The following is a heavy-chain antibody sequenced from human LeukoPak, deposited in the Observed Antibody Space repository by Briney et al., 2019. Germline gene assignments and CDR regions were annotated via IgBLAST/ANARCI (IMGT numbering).Heavy chain of an antibody. V-gene: IGHV3-30*14. J-gene: IGHJ3*02. Sequence: GGSLRLSCAASGFTFSSYAMHWVRQAPGKGLEWVAVISYDGSNKYYADSVKGRFTISRDNSKNTLYLQMGSLRAEDMAVYYCARGGPSDYYDSSGYEAFDIWGQGTMVTVSS. D-gene: IGHD3-22*01. CDR3: ARGGPSDYYDSSGYEAFDI. CDR2: ISYDGSNK. CDR1: GFTFSSYA.